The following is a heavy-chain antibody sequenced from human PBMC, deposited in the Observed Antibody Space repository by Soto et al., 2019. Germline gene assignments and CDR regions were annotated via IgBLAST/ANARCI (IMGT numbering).Heavy chain of an antibody. CDR3: ARDSGAALYGDDALDI. J-gene: IGHJ3*02. CDR1: GYSFSGYD. V-gene: IGHV1-18*04. Sequence: QGKLVQSGPEVKKPGASVKVSCTASGYSFSGYDITWVRQAPGQGLEWMGWVSTSIRSTMSAEKLQCRLTMTTDTSTTTVYMELRGLTSDDTAVYYCARDSGAALYGDDALDIWGQGTMVSVSS. D-gene: IGHD7-27*01. CDR2: VSTSIRST.